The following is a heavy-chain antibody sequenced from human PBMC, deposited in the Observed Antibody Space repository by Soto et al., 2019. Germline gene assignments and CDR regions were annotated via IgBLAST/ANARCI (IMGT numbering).Heavy chain of an antibody. CDR1: GFTFTSSA. J-gene: IGHJ4*02. CDR3: ALYGSGINDRID. CDR2: IVVGSGNT. D-gene: IGHD3-10*01. Sequence: GASVKVSFKASGFTFTSSAVQWLRQARGQRLEWIGWIVVGSGNTNYAQKFQERVTITRDMSTSTAYMELSSLRSEDTAVYYCALYGSGINDRIDWGQGTLVTVSS. V-gene: IGHV1-58*01.